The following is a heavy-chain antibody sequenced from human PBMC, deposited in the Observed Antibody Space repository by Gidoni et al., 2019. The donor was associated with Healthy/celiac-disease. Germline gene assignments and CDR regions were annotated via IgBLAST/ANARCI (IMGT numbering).Heavy chain of an antibody. CDR2: ISSSSSYT. D-gene: IGHD2-8*02. Sequence: QVQLVESGGCLVKPGGSLRLSCAASGFTFCDYYMSWIRQAPGKGLEWVSYISSSSSYTNYADSVKGRFTISRDNAKNSLYLQMNSLRAEDTAVYYCARYSVVYREPYYYMDVWGKGTTVTVSS. J-gene: IGHJ6*03. CDR1: GFTFCDYY. V-gene: IGHV3-11*06. CDR3: ARYSVVYREPYYYMDV.